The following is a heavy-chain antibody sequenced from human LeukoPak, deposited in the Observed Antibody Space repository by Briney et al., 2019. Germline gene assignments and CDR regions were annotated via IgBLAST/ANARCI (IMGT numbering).Heavy chain of an antibody. V-gene: IGHV4-4*02. CDR3: ARAYDSSQSPSSGHGPDAFDV. CDR2: ISLSGLT. D-gene: IGHD3-22*01. Sequence: SETLSLTCGVSGGSISSTNWYSWVRQPPGQGLQWIGEISLSGLTNYNPSLKSRVTMSLDKSKNLLSLTLTSVTAADTAMYYCARAYDSSQSPSSGHGPDAFDVWGQGTMVTVS. CDR1: GGSISSTNW. J-gene: IGHJ3*01.